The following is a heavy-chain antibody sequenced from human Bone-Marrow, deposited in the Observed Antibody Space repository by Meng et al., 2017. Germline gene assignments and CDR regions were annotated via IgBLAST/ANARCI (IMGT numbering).Heavy chain of an antibody. Sequence: QVQLQQWGAGLLKPSETLSLTCAVYGGTFRDYYWSWIRQPPGKGLEWIGEINHSGGTKYTPSLESRVTISIDTSKNQFSLKLSSVTAADTAIYYCARQGDTAMATFDYWGQGTLVTVSS. D-gene: IGHD5-18*01. CDR1: GGTFRDYY. CDR3: ARQGDTAMATFDY. CDR2: INHSGGT. J-gene: IGHJ4*02. V-gene: IGHV4-34*01.